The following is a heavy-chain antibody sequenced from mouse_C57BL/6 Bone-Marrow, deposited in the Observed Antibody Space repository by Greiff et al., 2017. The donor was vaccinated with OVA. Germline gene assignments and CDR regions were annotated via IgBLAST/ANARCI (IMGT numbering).Heavy chain of an antibody. V-gene: IGHV1-69*01. CDR3: ARSNGYYFYWYFDV. CDR2: IDPSDSYT. D-gene: IGHD2-3*01. CDR1: GYTFTSYW. Sequence: QVQLQQPGAELVMPGASVKLSCKASGYTFTSYWMHWVKQRPGQGLEWIGEIDPSDSYTNYNQKFKGKFTLTVDKSSSTAYMQLSSLTSEDSAVYYCARSNGYYFYWYFDVWGTGTTVTVSS. J-gene: IGHJ1*03.